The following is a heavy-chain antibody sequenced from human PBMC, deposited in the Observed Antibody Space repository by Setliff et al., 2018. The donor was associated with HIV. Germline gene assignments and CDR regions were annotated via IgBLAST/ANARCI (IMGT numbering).Heavy chain of an antibody. CDR1: GGSISSYY. CDR2: IGPIYTSGST. CDR3: ASFDLSTTSSAD. J-gene: IGHJ1*01. V-gene: IGHV4-4*07. Sequence: PSETLSLTCTVSGGSISSYYWTWIRQPAGKGLEWIGRIGPIYTSGSTKYNPSLESRVSMSVDTSKNQFSLRLYSVTAADTAVYYCASFDLSTTSSADWGQGALVTVSS. D-gene: IGHD6-6*01.